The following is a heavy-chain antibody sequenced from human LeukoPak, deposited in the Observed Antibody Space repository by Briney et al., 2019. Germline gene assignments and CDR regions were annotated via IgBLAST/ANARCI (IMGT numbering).Heavy chain of an antibody. CDR1: GGSISSYY. D-gene: IGHD5-18*01. CDR2: IYYSGST. V-gene: IGHV4-59*12. Sequence: SETLSLTCTVSGGSISSYYWSWIRQPPGKGLEWIGYIYYSGSTNYNPSLKSRVTISVDTSKNQFSLKLSSVTAADTAVHYCARGYGYGYYFDYWGQGTLVTVSS. J-gene: IGHJ4*02. CDR3: ARGYGYGYYFDY.